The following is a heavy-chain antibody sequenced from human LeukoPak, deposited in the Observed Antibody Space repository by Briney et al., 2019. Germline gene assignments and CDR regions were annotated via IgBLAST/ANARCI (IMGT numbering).Heavy chain of an antibody. J-gene: IGHJ5*02. V-gene: IGHV4-61*01. Sequence: SETLSLTCTVSGGSVSSGSYYWSWIRQPPGKGLEWIGYIYYSGSTNYNPSLKSRVTISVDTSKNQFSLKLSSVTAADTAVYYCASAFYSSSSSWGQGTLVTVSS. CDR3: ASAFYSSSSS. CDR1: GGSVSSGSYY. D-gene: IGHD6-6*01. CDR2: IYYSGST.